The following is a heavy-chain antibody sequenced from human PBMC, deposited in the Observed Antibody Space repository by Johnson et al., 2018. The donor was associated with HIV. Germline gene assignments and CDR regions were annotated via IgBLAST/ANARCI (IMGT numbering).Heavy chain of an antibody. CDR1: GFTFSSYD. J-gene: IGHJ3*02. Sequence: VQLVESGGGLVQPGRSLRLSCAASGFTFSSYDMHWVRQATGKGLEWVSAIGTAGDTYYPGSVKGRFTISRENAKNSLYLQMNSLRAGDTAVYYCARGEWVGGAFDIWGQGTMVTVSS. CDR3: ARGEWVGGAFDI. CDR2: IGTAGDT. V-gene: IGHV3-13*01. D-gene: IGHD3-16*01.